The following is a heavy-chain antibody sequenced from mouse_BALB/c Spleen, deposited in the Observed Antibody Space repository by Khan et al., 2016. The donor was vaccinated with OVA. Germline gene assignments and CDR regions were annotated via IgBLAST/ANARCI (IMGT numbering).Heavy chain of an antibody. V-gene: IGHV5-6-3*01. Sequence: EVQLVESGGGIVQPGGSLNRSCAASRFTISSYGMSSVRQTPDKGLELVGTIDPNGGSTDYPDSLKGRFTLSGDNAKNALYLQMSSLTSEDTGCYYCARSAIGGQGTTLTVSS. D-gene: IGHD2-12*01. J-gene: IGHJ2*01. CDR2: IDPNGGST. CDR3: ARSAI. CDR1: RFTISSYG.